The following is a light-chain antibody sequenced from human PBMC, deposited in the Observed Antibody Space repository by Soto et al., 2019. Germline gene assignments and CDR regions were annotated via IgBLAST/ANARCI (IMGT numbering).Light chain of an antibody. CDR3: QQCYNWRLT. Sequence: EILMTQSPATLSVSPGERATLSCRASQSVSSSLAWYQQKPGQAPRLLIYGASTRATGVPARFSGSGSGTEFALTLSSLQSEDFAVYYCQQCYNWRLTFGGGTKVEIK. CDR1: QSVSSS. J-gene: IGKJ4*01. CDR2: GAS. V-gene: IGKV3-15*01.